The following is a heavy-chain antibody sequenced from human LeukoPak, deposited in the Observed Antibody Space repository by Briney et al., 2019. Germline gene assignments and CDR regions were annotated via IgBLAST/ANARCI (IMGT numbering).Heavy chain of an antibody. Sequence: GGSLRLSCAASKFSFSDYAMHWVRQAPGKGLEWVAIISFDGSNRNYADSVKGRFTISRDNSRNTLYLQMNSLTPEDTAVYFCSRDLRWLQTFDHWGQGSLVSVSS. D-gene: IGHD5-24*01. CDR1: KFSFSDYA. CDR2: ISFDGSNR. J-gene: IGHJ4*02. CDR3: SRDLRWLQTFDH. V-gene: IGHV3-30-3*01.